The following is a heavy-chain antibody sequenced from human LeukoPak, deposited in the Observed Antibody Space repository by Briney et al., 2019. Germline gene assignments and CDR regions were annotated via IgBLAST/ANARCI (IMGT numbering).Heavy chain of an antibody. CDR1: GFTFSSYG. CDR3: ANSWLVQDDAFDI. Sequence: GRSLRLSCAASGFTFSSYGMHWVRQAPGKGLEWVAVISYDGSNKYYADSVRGRFTISRDNSKNTLYLQMNSLRAEDTAVYYCANSWLVQDDAFDIWGQGTMVTVSS. V-gene: IGHV3-30*18. J-gene: IGHJ3*02. D-gene: IGHD6-19*01. CDR2: ISYDGSNK.